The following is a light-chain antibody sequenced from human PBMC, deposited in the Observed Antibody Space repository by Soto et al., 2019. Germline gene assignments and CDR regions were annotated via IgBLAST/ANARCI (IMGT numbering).Light chain of an antibody. CDR1: QSIDNW. CDR2: KAS. V-gene: IGKV1-5*03. CDR3: QQYNSYSM. J-gene: IGKJ1*01. Sequence: DIQLTQSPSTPSAAAGDRVTITCRASQSIDNWLAWYQQKPGKAPKLLINKASNLESGVPSRFSGSGFGTEFTLTISSLQPDDFATYYCQQYNSYSMFGQGTKVDIK.